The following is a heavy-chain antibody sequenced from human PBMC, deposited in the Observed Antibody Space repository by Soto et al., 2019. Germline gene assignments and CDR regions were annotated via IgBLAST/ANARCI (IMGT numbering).Heavy chain of an antibody. J-gene: IGHJ4*02. CDR3: GGSPYFLEIVVVVARIDC. Sequence: SVKVSCKASGGTFSSYAISWVRQAPGQGLEWMGGIIPIFGTAKYAQKFQGRVTITADESTSTAYMELSSLRSEDTAVYYCGGSPYFLEIVVVVARIDCWGQGTLVTVSS. CDR1: GGTFSSYA. CDR2: IIPIFGTA. D-gene: IGHD2-15*01. V-gene: IGHV1-69*13.